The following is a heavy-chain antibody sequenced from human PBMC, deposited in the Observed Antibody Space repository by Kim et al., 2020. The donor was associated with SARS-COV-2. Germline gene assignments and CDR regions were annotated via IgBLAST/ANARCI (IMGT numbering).Heavy chain of an antibody. D-gene: IGHD3-22*01. J-gene: IGHJ4*02. Sequence: YACSVKGRFTISRDNAKNTLNLQMYSLRVEDTAVYYCARGGQMTIINSLDYWRQGILVTVSS. CDR3: ARGGQMTIINSLDY. V-gene: IGHV3-74*01.